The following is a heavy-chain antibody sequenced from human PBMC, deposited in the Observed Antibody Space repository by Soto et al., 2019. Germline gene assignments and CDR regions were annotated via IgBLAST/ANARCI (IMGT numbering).Heavy chain of an antibody. CDR1: GGSISNYY. V-gene: IGHV4-59*01. CDR3: ARYRAGGGAYDF. CDR2: IYYTGST. J-gene: IGHJ3*01. D-gene: IGHD2-21*01. Sequence: PSETLSLTCTVSGGSISNYYWSWIRQPPGKGLEWVGFIYYTGSTRYSPTLQSRLTISVDTSKNLFSLKLSSVTAADTAVYYCARYRAGGGAYDFWGQGTMVTVSS.